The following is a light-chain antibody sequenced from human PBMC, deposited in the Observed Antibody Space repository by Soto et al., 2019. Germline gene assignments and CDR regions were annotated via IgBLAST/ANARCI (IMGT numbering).Light chain of an antibody. J-gene: IGKJ4*01. CDR3: QQYHEWPLT. V-gene: IGKV1-5*01. CDR2: DAS. Sequence: DIQMTQSPSTLSASVGDTVTVTCRASQSVSGWLAWYQQKPGKAPKLLVYDASTLQSGVASRFSGSGSGTEFTLTISSLQSEDFAVYYCQQYHEWPLTFGGGTKVDIK. CDR1: QSVSGW.